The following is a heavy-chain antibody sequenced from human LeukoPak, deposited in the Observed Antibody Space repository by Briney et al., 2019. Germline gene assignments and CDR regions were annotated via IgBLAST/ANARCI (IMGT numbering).Heavy chain of an antibody. CDR1: GFTFSSYG. V-gene: IGHV3-30*18. Sequence: GRSLRLSCAASGFTFSSYGMHWVRQAPGKGLEWVAVISYDGSNKYYADSVKGRFTISRDNSKNTLYLQMNSLRAEDTAVYYCAKSLRAIVVVTAIGYWGQGTLATVSS. D-gene: IGHD2-21*02. CDR2: ISYDGSNK. J-gene: IGHJ4*02. CDR3: AKSLRAIVVVTAIGY.